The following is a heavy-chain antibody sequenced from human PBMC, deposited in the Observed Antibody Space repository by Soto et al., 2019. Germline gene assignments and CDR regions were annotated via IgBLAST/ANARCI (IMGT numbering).Heavy chain of an antibody. Sequence: LRLSCAASGFTFSSYAMHWVRQAPGKGLEWVAVISYDGSNKYYADSVKGRFTISRDNSKNTLYLQMNSLRAEDTAVYYCARAWIAAAVPNWFDPWGQGTLVTVSS. D-gene: IGHD6-13*01. CDR1: GFTFSSYA. J-gene: IGHJ5*02. V-gene: IGHV3-30-3*01. CDR2: ISYDGSNK. CDR3: ARAWIAAAVPNWFDP.